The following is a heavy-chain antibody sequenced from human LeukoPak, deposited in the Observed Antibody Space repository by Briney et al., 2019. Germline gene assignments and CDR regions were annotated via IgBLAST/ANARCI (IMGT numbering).Heavy chain of an antibody. D-gene: IGHD3-10*01. CDR2: IIPIFGTA. CDR3: AVETYYYGSGSYSIDY. Sequence: SVKVSCKASGGTFSSYAISWVRQAPGQGLEWMGGIIPIFGTANYAQKFQGRVTITADESTSTAYMELSSLRSEDTAVYYCAVETYYYGSGSYSIDYWGQGTLVTVSS. V-gene: IGHV1-69*01. CDR1: GGTFSSYA. J-gene: IGHJ4*02.